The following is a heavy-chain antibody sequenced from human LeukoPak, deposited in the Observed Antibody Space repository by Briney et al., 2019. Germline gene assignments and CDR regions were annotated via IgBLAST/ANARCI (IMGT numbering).Heavy chain of an antibody. J-gene: IGHJ6*03. D-gene: IGHD5-12*01. CDR1: GGSISSYY. CDR2: IYHSGST. Sequence: SETLSLTCTVSGGSISSYYWSWIRQPPGKGLEWIGYIYHSGSTKYNPSPKSRVTISIDTSKNQFSLKLSSVTAADTAVYYCARDEYSGLYYYMDVWGKGTTVTVSS. CDR3: ARDEYSGLYYYMDV. V-gene: IGHV4-59*01.